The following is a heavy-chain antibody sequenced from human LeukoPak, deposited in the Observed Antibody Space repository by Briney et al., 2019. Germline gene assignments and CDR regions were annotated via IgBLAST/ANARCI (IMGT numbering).Heavy chain of an antibody. CDR2: IDTDGSRT. D-gene: IGHD6-19*01. CDR1: GFTFSTYW. V-gene: IGHV3-74*01. J-gene: IGHJ4*02. CDR3: ARRMSSGWALEDY. Sequence: GGSLRLSCAASGFTFSTYWMRWVRQAPGKGLEWVSRIDTDGSRTSYADSVRGRFTISRDNAKNTLYLQMNSLRDEDTAVYYCARRMSSGWALEDYWGQGTLVTVSS.